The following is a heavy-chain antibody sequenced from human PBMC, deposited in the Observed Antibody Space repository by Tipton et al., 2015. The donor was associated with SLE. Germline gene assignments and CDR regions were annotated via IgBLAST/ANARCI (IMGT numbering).Heavy chain of an antibody. J-gene: IGHJ4*02. CDR2: IYTSGST. V-gene: IGHV4-61*09. D-gene: IGHD6-6*01. CDR1: GGSISSGSYY. CDR3: AREERRGAARAIDY. Sequence: TLSLTCTVSGGSISSGSYYWSWIRQPAGKGLEWIGYIYTSGSTNYNPSLKSRVTISVDTSKNQFSLKLSSVTAADTAVYYCAREERRGAARAIDYWGQGTLVTVSS.